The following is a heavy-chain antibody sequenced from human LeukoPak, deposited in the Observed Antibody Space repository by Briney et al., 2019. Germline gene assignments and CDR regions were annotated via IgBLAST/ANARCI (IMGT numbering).Heavy chain of an antibody. V-gene: IGHV3-21*01. CDR3: AREDPRGYEGVDY. CDR2: ISSSSSYI. D-gene: IGHD5-12*01. Sequence: GGSLRLSCTASVFTLSRYSMNWVRQARGKGLEWVSSISSSSSYIYYADSLKRRFTISRDNAKNSLYLQLNSLRAEDTAVYYCAREDPRGYEGVDYWGQGTLVTVSS. CDR1: VFTLSRYS. J-gene: IGHJ4*02.